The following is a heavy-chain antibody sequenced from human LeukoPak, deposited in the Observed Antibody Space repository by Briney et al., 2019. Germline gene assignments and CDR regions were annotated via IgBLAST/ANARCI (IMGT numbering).Heavy chain of an antibody. CDR3: AREGGVGGRPGNLEY. CDR2: ISPNSGAT. CDR1: GYTFTGYY. Sequence: ASVKVSCKATGYTFTGYYIHWVRQAPGQGLEWMAWISPNSGATNSAQKFQGRVTMTRDTSISTAYMELSRLRSDDTAVYYCAREGGVGGRPGNLEYWGQGTLVTVSS. D-gene: IGHD3-16*01. J-gene: IGHJ4*02. V-gene: IGHV1-2*02.